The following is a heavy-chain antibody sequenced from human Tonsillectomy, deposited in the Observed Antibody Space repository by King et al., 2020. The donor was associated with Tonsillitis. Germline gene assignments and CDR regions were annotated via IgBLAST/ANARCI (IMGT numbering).Heavy chain of an antibody. D-gene: IGHD3-3*01. J-gene: IGHJ6*03. CDR3: TSATYFDFWGGYYYYYMDV. CDR1: GGSISSSRNY. V-gene: IGHV4-39*02. CDR2: MYYSGAV. Sequence: QLQESGPGLVKPSETLSLTCNVSGGSISSSRNYWGWIRQPPGKGLEWIATMYYSGAVYYNPSLKSRVSISVDTSQNHYSMQLTSVTAADTAGYFCTSATYFDFWGGYYYYYMDVWGKGTTVTVSS.